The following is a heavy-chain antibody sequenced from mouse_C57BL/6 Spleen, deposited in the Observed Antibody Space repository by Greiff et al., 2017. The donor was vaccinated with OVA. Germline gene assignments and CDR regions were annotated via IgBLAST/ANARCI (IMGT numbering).Heavy chain of an antibody. D-gene: IGHD2-5*01. CDR1: GFNIKDYY. CDR2: IDPEDGET. Sequence: VHVKQSGAELVKPGASVKLSCTASGFNIKDYYMHWVKQRTEQGLEWIGRIDPEDGETKYAPKFQGKATITADTSSNTAYLQLSSLTSEDTAVYYCARAYYSNYGAMDYWGQGTSVTVSS. CDR3: ARAYYSNYGAMDY. J-gene: IGHJ4*01. V-gene: IGHV14-2*01.